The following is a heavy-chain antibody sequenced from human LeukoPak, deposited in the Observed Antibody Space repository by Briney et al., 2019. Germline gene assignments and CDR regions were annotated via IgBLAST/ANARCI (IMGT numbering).Heavy chain of an antibody. J-gene: IGHJ4*02. Sequence: PSETLSLTCTVSGGSISSYYWSWLRQPPGKGLEWIGYIYYSGSTNYNPSLKSRVTISVDTSKNQFSLKLSSVTAADTAVYYCARGIAAAPFDYWGQGTLVTVSS. D-gene: IGHD6-13*01. CDR3: ARGIAAAPFDY. CDR2: IYYSGST. V-gene: IGHV4-59*01. CDR1: GGSISSYY.